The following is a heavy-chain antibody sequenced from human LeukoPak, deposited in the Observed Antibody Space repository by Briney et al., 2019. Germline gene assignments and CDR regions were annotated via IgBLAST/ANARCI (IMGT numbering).Heavy chain of an antibody. CDR3: ARDRKFWYFDY. J-gene: IGHJ4*02. CDR1: GFTFSSYG. CDR2: IWYDGSNK. V-gene: IGHV3-33*01. Sequence: GRSLRLSCAASGFTFSSYGMHWVRQAPGKGLEWVAVIWYDGSNKYYADSVKGRFTISRDNSENTLYLQMNSLRAEDTAVYYCARDRKFWYFDYWGQGTLVTVSS.